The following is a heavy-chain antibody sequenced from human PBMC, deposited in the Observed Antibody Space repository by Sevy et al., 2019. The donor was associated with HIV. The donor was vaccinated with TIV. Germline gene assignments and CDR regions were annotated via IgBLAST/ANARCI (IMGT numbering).Heavy chain of an antibody. CDR3: ARSTNSAALDY. V-gene: IGHV3-7*01. CDR1: GFTFSSYW. J-gene: IGHJ4*02. Sequence: GGSLRLSCAVSGFTFSSYWMSWVRQAPGKGLEWVANIKQDGGAQYYVDSVKGRFPISRDNAKNSLFLQMNSLRVEDTAVYYCARSTNSAALDYWGQGTPVTVSS. CDR2: IKQDGGAQ. D-gene: IGHD2-2*01.